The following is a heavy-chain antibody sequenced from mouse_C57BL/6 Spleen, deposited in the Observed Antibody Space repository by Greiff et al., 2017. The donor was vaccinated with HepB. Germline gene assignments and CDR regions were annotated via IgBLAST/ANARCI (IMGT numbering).Heavy chain of an antibody. J-gene: IGHJ4*01. Sequence: EVQLVESGGGLVKPGGSLKLSCAASGFTFSSYAMSWVRQTPEKRLEWVATISDGGSYTYYPDNVKGRFTISRDNAKNNLYLQMSHLKSEDTAMYYCARSPHDYHYAMDYWGQGTSVTVSS. V-gene: IGHV5-4*01. D-gene: IGHD2-4*01. CDR3: ARSPHDYHYAMDY. CDR2: ISDGGSYT. CDR1: GFTFSSYA.